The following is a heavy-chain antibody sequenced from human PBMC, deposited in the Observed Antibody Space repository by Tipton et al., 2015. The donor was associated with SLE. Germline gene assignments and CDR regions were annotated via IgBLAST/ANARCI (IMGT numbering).Heavy chain of an antibody. CDR1: GGSISTYY. V-gene: IGHV4-59*08. Sequence: TLSLTCTLSGGSISTYYWSWIRQPPGKGLEWIGYIYYSGSTNCNPSLKSRVTISVDTSKNQFSLKLSSGTAADTAVYYCARSQLGIGFDYWGQGTLVTVSS. CDR2: IYYSGST. CDR3: ARSQLGIGFDY. J-gene: IGHJ4*02. D-gene: IGHD7-27*01.